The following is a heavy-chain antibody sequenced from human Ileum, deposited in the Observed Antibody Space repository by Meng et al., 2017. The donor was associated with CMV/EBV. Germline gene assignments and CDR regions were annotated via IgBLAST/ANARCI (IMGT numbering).Heavy chain of an antibody. CDR1: GFSFSSYW. D-gene: IGHD6-13*01. J-gene: IGHJ3*02. CDR2: INSDGRYT. V-gene: IGHV3-74*01. Sequence: GESLKISCAASGFSFSSYWMHWVRQAPGKGLLWVSRINSDGRYTNYADSVRGRFTISRDHAKNTLYLQMNSLRAEDTAVYYCAREGIAAQEDAFDTWGQGTMVTVSS. CDR3: AREGIAAQEDAFDT.